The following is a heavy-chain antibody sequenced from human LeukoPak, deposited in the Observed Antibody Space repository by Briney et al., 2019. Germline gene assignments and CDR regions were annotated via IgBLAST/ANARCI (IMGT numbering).Heavy chain of an antibody. CDR1: GFTFSSYW. CDR2: ISSSSSYI. Sequence: GGSLRLSCAASGFTFSSYWMSWVRQAPGKGLEWVSSISSSSSYIYYADSVKGRFTISRDNAKNSLYLQMNSLRAEDTAVYYCARDHGYYDSRGAFDIWGQGTMVTVSS. V-gene: IGHV3-21*01. CDR3: ARDHGYYDSRGAFDI. J-gene: IGHJ3*02. D-gene: IGHD3-22*01.